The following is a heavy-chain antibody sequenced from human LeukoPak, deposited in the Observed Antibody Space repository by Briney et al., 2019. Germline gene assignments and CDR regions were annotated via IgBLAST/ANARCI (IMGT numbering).Heavy chain of an antibody. Sequence: GGSLRLSCAASGFTFSSYGMHWVRQAPGKGLEWVAVTWSDGSDKYYSDSVRGRFTISRDNSDNTLYLQMNSLRAEDTAVYFCARTLGGYNYGPYDSWGQGTLVTVSS. J-gene: IGHJ4*02. CDR3: ARTLGGYNYGPYDS. CDR1: GFTFSSYG. D-gene: IGHD5-18*01. CDR2: TWSDGSDK. V-gene: IGHV3-33*01.